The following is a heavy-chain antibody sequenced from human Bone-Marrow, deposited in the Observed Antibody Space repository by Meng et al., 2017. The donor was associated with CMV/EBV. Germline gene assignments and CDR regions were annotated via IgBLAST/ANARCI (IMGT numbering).Heavy chain of an antibody. J-gene: IGHJ4*02. D-gene: IGHD1-26*01. CDR2: INPNSGGT. CDR3: ARIATFLVGATGY. CDR1: GYTFTGYY. V-gene: IGHV1-2*02. Sequence: GESLKISCAASGYTFTGYYMHWVRQAPGQGLEWMGWINPNSGGTNYAQKFQGRVTMTRDTSISTAYMELNRLRSDDTAVYYCARIATFLVGATGYWGQGTLVTVSS.